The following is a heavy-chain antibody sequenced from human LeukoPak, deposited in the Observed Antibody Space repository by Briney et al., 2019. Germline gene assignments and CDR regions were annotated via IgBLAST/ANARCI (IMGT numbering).Heavy chain of an antibody. CDR3: AREAHGSGTYYSGY. Sequence: ASVNVSRKASGYSFTGYYIHWVRKAPGQGPEWMGWINPNSGDTYYAQMFRDRVTMTRDTSITTAYMELSRLRSDDRAVYYCAREAHGSGTYYSGYWGQGTLVTVSS. CDR1: GYSFTGYY. J-gene: IGHJ4*02. D-gene: IGHD3-10*01. V-gene: IGHV1-2*02. CDR2: INPNSGDT.